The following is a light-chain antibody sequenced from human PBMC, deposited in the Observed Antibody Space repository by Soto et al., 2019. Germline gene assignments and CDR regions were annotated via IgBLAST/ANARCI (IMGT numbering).Light chain of an antibody. V-gene: IGKV3-15*01. CDR1: QSVSSK. CDR2: GAS. CDR3: QQYNVWPLT. Sequence: EIVLTQSPATLSVSPGERATLSCRASQSVSSKLAWYQQRPGQSPRLLIYGASTRATDIPARFSGSGSGTEFTLTISSLQSEDFAVYYCQQYNVWPLTFGGGTKVEFK. J-gene: IGKJ4*01.